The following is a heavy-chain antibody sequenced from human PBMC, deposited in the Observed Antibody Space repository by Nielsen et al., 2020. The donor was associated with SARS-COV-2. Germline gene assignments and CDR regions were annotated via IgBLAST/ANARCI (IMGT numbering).Heavy chain of an antibody. V-gene: IGHV3-20*01. CDR1: GFTFSSYW. CDR3: ARVRADYYYYGMDV. J-gene: IGHJ6*02. CDR2: INWNGGST. Sequence: GESLKISCAASGFTFSSYWMHWVRQAPGKGLEWVSGINWNGGSTGYADSVKGRFTISRDNAKNSLYLQMNSLRAEDTALYHCARVRADYYYYGMDVWGQGTTVTVSS.